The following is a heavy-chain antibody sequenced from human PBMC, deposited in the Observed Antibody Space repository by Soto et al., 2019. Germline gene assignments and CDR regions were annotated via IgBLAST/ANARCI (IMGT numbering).Heavy chain of an antibody. CDR2: IYYSGST. J-gene: IGHJ3*02. Sequence: TSETLSLTCTVSGGSISSYYWSWIRQPPGKGLEWIGYIYYSGSTNYNPSLKSRVTISVDTSKNQFSLKLSSVTAADTAVYYCARALMTWGEAFDIWGQGTMVTVSS. CDR3: ARALMTWGEAFDI. CDR1: GGSISSYY. D-gene: IGHD3-16*01. V-gene: IGHV4-59*01.